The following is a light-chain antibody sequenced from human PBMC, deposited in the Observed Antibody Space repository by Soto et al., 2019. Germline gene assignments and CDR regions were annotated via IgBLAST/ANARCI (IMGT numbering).Light chain of an antibody. J-gene: IGLJ1*01. CDR2: EVT. CDR3: CSYAGNNVFV. CDR1: NSDIGSYNV. V-gene: IGLV2-23*02. Sequence: QSVLTQPASVSGSPGQSITISCTGTNSDIGSYNVASWYEQHPGKAPKLIIYEVTKRPSGVSNRFSGSKSGNTASLTISGLQTEDEADYYCCSYAGNNVFVFGTGTKVTDL.